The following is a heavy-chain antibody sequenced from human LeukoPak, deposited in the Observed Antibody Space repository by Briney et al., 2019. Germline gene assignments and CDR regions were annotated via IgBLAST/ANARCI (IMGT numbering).Heavy chain of an antibody. V-gene: IGHV3-30*02. D-gene: IGHD2-2*01. Sequence: PGGSLRLSCAASGFTFSSYGMHWVRQAPGKGLEWVAFIRYDGSNKYYAESVKGRFTISRDNAKNTLYLQMNSLRAEDTAVYYCARDWYHAIDYWGQGTLVTVSS. CDR2: IRYDGSNK. CDR1: GFTFSSYG. J-gene: IGHJ4*02. CDR3: ARDWYHAIDY.